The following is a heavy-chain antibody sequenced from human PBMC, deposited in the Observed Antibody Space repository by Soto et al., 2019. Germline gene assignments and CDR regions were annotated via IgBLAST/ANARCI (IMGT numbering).Heavy chain of an antibody. CDR2: MNPNSGNT. CDR3: AREYSSGWSKD. D-gene: IGHD6-19*01. V-gene: IGHV1-8*01. CDR1: GYTFPSYD. Sequence: VKLVQSGAKVKKPGASVKVSGKASGYTFPSYDINWVQQATGQGLEWMGWMNPNSGNTGYAQKFQGRVTMTRNTSISTAYMELSSLRSEDTAVYYCAREYSSGWSKDWGQGTLVTVSS. J-gene: IGHJ4*02.